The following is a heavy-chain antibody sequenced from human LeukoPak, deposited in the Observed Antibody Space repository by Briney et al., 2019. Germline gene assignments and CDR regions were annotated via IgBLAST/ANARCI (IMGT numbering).Heavy chain of an antibody. D-gene: IGHD3-3*01. CDR1: GDSITSYY. J-gene: IGHJ6*02. Sequence: SETLSLTCTVSGDSITSYYWGWIRQPPGKGLEWIGYIYYRGSTDYNPSLKSRVAISLDTSKYQFSLKLTPVTAADTAVYYCARQNYDEVNYYYYGLDVWGQGTTVTVSS. V-gene: IGHV4-59*08. CDR2: IYYRGST. CDR3: ARQNYDEVNYYYYGLDV.